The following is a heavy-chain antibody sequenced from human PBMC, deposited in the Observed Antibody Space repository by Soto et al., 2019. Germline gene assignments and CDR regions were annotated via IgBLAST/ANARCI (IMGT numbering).Heavy chain of an antibody. D-gene: IGHD2-15*01. CDR3: ARGYCSGGNCYSGMDV. Sequence: QVQLEQSGAEVKKPGSSVKVSCKASGGTFSTHAIIWVRQATGQGLAWVGGIIPAFGTTYFAQEFQGRVTLSADDLATTAYMEVSSLSSEDTAVYYCARGYCSGGNCYSGMDVWGQGTTVTVSS. CDR2: IIPAFGTT. J-gene: IGHJ6*02. CDR1: GGTFSTHA. V-gene: IGHV1-69*01.